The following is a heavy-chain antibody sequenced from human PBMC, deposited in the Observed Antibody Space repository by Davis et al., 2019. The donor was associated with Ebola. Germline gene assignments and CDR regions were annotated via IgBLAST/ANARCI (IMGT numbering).Heavy chain of an antibody. V-gene: IGHV1-18*01. J-gene: IGHJ3*02. CDR2: ISAYNGNT. Sequence: AALVKVSCKASGYTFKNYAISWVRQAPGQRLEWMGWISAYNGNTNYAQKVQGRVTMTTDTSTGTAYLDLRSLRSDDTAVYFCARTSIVGTTTTASDIWGQGTLVTVSS. D-gene: IGHD1-26*01. CDR1: GYTFKNYA. CDR3: ARTSIVGTTTTASDI.